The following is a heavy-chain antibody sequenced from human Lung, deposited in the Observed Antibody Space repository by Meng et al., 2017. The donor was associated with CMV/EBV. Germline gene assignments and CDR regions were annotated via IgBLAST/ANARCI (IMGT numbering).Heavy chain of an antibody. D-gene: IGHD2-2*01. CDR1: GYIFTGYY. V-gene: IGHV1-2*02. J-gene: IGHJ3*02. CDR3: ARRQYQLVGLAAFDI. CDR2: INPNSGGT. Sequence: SXXVSXXASGYIFTGYYMHWVRQAPGQGLEWMGWINPNSGGTNYAQKFQGRVTMTRDTSISTAYMELSRLRSDDTAVYYCARRQYQLVGLAAFDIWGQGTXVTVAS.